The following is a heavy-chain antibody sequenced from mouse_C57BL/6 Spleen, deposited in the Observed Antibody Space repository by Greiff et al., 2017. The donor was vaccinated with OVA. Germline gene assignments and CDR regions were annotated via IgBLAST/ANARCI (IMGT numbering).Heavy chain of an antibody. Sequence: QVQLQQPGAELVKPGASVKLSCKASGYTFTSYWMHWVKQRPGQGLEWIGMIHPNSGSTNYNEKFKSKTTLTVDKSSSTAYMQLSSLTSEDSAVYYCARDGNYVYYAMDYWGQGTSVTVSS. CDR2: IHPNSGST. CDR1: GYTFTSYW. J-gene: IGHJ4*01. CDR3: ARDGNYVYYAMDY. D-gene: IGHD2-1*01. V-gene: IGHV1-64*01.